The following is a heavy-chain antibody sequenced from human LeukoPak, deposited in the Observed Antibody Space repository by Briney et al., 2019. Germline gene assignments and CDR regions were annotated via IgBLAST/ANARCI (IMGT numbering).Heavy chain of an antibody. J-gene: IGHJ6*03. CDR1: GYTFPSYD. V-gene: IGHV1-8*02. CDR2: MNPNSGDT. CDR3: ARTPRPLWGIVVVSAARDYYYMDV. D-gene: IGHD2-2*01. Sequence: GASVKVSCKASGYTFPSYDINWVRQASGQGLEWMGWMNPNSGDTGYAQKFQGRVTMTRNTSISTAYMELSSVKSDDTALYYCARTPRPLWGIVVVSAARDYYYMDVWGQGTTVTVSS.